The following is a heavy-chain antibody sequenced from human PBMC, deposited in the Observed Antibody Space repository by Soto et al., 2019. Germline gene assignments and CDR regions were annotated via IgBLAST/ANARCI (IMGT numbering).Heavy chain of an antibody. CDR3: ARPSGYCSSTSCPARFDY. Sequence: ASVKVSCKASGYTFTSYAMHWVRQAPGQRLEWMGWINAGNGNTKYSQKFQGRVTITRDTSASTAYMELSSLRSEDTAVYYCARPSGYCSSTSCPARFDYWGQGTLVTVSS. D-gene: IGHD2-2*03. CDR2: INAGNGNT. V-gene: IGHV1-3*01. J-gene: IGHJ4*02. CDR1: GYTFTSYA.